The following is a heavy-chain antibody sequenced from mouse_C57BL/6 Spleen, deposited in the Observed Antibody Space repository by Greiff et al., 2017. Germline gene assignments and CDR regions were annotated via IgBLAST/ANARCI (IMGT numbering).Heavy chain of an antibody. CDR1: GYTFTEYT. Sequence: VQLQQSGAELVKPGASVKLSCKASGYTFTEYTIHWVKQRSGQGLEWIGWFYPGSGSINYNEKFKDKATLTADKSSSTIYMELSRLTSEDAAVCVCARHKGGAGCDYWGQGTTLTVSS. CDR2: FYPGSGSI. D-gene: IGHD6-1*01. CDR3: ARHKGGAGCDY. J-gene: IGHJ2*01. V-gene: IGHV1-62-2*01.